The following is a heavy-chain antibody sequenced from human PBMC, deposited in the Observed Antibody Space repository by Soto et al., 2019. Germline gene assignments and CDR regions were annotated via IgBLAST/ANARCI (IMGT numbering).Heavy chain of an antibody. CDR3: AGELDSSDHSLDY. J-gene: IGHJ4*02. Sequence: QVQLVQSGAEVKKPGSSVKVSCKASGGTFSSYAISWVRQAPGQGLEWMGGIIPIFGTANYAQKFQGRVTSNGDEYTSTAYVELSSLRAEDTAVYYCAGELDSSDHSLDYWGQGTLVTVSS. CDR2: IIPIFGTA. D-gene: IGHD6-19*01. V-gene: IGHV1-69*12. CDR1: GGTFSSYA.